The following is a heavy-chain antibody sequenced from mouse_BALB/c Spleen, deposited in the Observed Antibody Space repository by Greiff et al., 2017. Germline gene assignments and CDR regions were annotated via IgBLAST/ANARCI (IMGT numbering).Heavy chain of an antibody. CDR3: ARDDALGRDY. V-gene: IGHV7-3*02. Sequence: EVQGVESGGGLVQPGGSLRLSCATSGFTFTDYYMSWVRQPPGKALEWLGFIRNKANGYTTEYSASVKGRFTISRDNSQSILYLQMNTLRAEDSATYYCARDDALGRDYWGQGTTLTVAS. J-gene: IGHJ2*01. CDR2: IRNKANGYTT. D-gene: IGHD4-1*01. CDR1: GFTFTDYY.